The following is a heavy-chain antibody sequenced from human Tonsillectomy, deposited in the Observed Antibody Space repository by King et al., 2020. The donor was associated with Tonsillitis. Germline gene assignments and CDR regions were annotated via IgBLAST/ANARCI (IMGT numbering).Heavy chain of an antibody. D-gene: IGHD6-13*01. Sequence: VQLVESGGGVVQPGRSLRLSCAASGFTFSSYAMHWVRQAPGKGLEWVAVISYDGSYKYYADSVKGRFTISRDNSKNTLYLQMNSLRAEDTAVYYCASDPREYSSSWIYYYYYGMDVWGQGTTVTVSS. J-gene: IGHJ6*02. V-gene: IGHV3-30*04. CDR1: GFTFSSYA. CDR2: ISYDGSYK. CDR3: ASDPREYSSSWIYYYYYGMDV.